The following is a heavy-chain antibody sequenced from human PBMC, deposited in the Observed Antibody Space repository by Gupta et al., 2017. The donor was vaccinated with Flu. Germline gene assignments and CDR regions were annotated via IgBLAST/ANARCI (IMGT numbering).Heavy chain of an antibody. J-gene: IGHJ6*02. CDR1: GFTFSSYG. V-gene: IGHV3-33*01. CDR2: IWYDGSNK. CDR3: AREWFGELFPSINYYYYGMDV. Sequence: QVQLVESGGGVVQPGRSLRLSCAASGFTFSSYGMHWVRQAPGKGLEWVAVIWYDGSNKYYADSVKGRFTISRDNSKNTLYLQMNSLRAEDTAVYYCAREWFGELFPSINYYYYGMDVWGQGTTVTVSS. D-gene: IGHD3-10*01.